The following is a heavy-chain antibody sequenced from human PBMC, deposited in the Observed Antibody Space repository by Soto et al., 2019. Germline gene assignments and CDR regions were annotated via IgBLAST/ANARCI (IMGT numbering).Heavy chain of an antibody. CDR2: ISSSGGTI. CDR1: GFTFSDYY. J-gene: IGHJ4*02. CDR3: ARAPRCDYFFDY. D-gene: IGHD2-21*02. Sequence: QVQLVESVGRLVKPGGSLRLSCAASGFTFSDYYMSWIRQAPGKGLECVSYISSSGGTIYHTDSVKGRFTISRDNAKNSLYLQMNSLRGEDTAVYYCARAPRCDYFFDYWGQGILVTVSS. V-gene: IGHV3-11*01.